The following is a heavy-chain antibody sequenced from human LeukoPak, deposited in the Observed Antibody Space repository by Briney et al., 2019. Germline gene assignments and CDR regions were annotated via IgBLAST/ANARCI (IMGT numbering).Heavy chain of an antibody. Sequence: PSQTLSLTCTVSGGSISSGDYYWSWIRQPPGKGLEWIGYTYYSGSTYYNPSLKRRVTISVDTSKNQFSLKLSSVTAADTAVYYCATYYGDLNWFDPWGQGTLVTVSS. D-gene: IGHD4-17*01. CDR2: TYYSGST. V-gene: IGHV4-30-4*01. J-gene: IGHJ5*02. CDR1: GGSISSGDYY. CDR3: ATYYGDLNWFDP.